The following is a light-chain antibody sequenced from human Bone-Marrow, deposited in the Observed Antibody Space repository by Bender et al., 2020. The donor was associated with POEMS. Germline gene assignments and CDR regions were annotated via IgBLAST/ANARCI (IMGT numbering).Light chain of an antibody. J-gene: IGLJ2*01. CDR2: QDT. Sequence: SYELTQPPSVSVSPGQTATITCSGEKLGEEYACWYQQKPGQSPVVVIYQDTKRPSGIPERFSGSTSGNTASLTISGTQAMDEAVYYCQTWDSGVVFGGGTTLTVL. CDR3: QTWDSGVV. CDR1: KLGEEY. V-gene: IGLV3-1*01.